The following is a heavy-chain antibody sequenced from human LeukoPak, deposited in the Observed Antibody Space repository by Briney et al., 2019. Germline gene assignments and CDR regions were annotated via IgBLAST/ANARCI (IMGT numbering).Heavy chain of an antibody. Sequence: ASVKVSCKASGYTFTSYGISWVRQAPGQGLEWMGWISAYNGNTNYAQKLQGRVTMSTDTSTSTAYMELRSLRSEDTAVYYCARAVYSGSYFGYWGQGTLVTVSS. CDR2: ISAYNGNT. V-gene: IGHV1-18*01. CDR1: GYTFTSYG. J-gene: IGHJ4*02. D-gene: IGHD1-26*01. CDR3: ARAVYSGSYFGY.